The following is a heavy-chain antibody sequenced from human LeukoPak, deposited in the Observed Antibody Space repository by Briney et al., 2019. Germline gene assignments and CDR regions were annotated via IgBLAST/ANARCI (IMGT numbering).Heavy chain of an antibody. Sequence: ASVKVSCKASGYTFTSYGISWVRQAPGQGLEWMGWISAYNGNTNYAQKLQGRVTMTTDTSTSTAYMELRSLRSDDTAVCYCARDRAWSGYKVGMDVWGQGTTVTVSS. J-gene: IGHJ6*02. CDR2: ISAYNGNT. V-gene: IGHV1-18*01. CDR3: ARDRAWSGYKVGMDV. D-gene: IGHD3-3*01. CDR1: GYTFTSYG.